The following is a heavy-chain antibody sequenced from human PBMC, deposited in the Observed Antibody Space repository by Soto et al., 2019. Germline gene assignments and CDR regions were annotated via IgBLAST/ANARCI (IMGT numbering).Heavy chain of an antibody. Sequence: QVLLVQSGAEVKKPGASVKVSCKASGYTFNSYGVSWVRQGPGQGLKWMGWISAYNGNTKYSQNLQGRVIMNIDTTTSSAYLEVRSLRSDDTAIYYCARYFWSGQLPFYFDQWGQGTLVTVSS. D-gene: IGHD3-3*01. J-gene: IGHJ4*02. CDR3: ARYFWSGQLPFYFDQ. V-gene: IGHV1-18*01. CDR2: ISAYNGNT. CDR1: GYTFNSYG.